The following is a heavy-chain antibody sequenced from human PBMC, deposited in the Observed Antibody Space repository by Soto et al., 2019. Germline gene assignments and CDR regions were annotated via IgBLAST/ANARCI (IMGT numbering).Heavy chain of an antibody. Sequence: GGSLRLSCAASGFTFRNYGMHWVRQGPGKRLEWVAFISYDGSNKYYADSVKGRLTISRDSSKNTLFLQMNSLRAEDTAVYFCAKEYCISTSCYTTDAVDIWGQGTMVTVSS. J-gene: IGHJ3*02. CDR3: AKEYCISTSCYTTDAVDI. V-gene: IGHV3-30*18. CDR1: GFTFRNYG. CDR2: ISYDGSNK. D-gene: IGHD2-2*01.